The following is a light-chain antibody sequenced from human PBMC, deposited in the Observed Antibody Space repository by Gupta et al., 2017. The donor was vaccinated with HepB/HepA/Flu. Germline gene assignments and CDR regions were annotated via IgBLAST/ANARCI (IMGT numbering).Light chain of an antibody. CDR1: QSVATY. CDR3: QHSYSAYS. Sequence: DIQMPPSPSSLSASVGDSVTITCRASQSVATYLNWYQHKRGQAPKLLVHTSSILQSGVPSRFSGNGDKTEFTLTITILQPEDSATYYCQHSYSAYSFGQGTKLEIK. CDR2: TSS. J-gene: IGKJ2*03. V-gene: IGKV1-39*01.